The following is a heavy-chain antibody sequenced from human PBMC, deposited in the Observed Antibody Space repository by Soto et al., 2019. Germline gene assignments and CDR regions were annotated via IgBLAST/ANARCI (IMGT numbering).Heavy chain of an antibody. CDR1: GGSISSSSYY. Sequence: PSETLSLTCTVSGGSISSSSYYWVLIRQPPGKGLEWIGSIYYSGSTYYNPSLKSRVTISVDTSKNQFSLKLSSVTAADTAVYYCARHQSHSSSYVDPWGQGTLVTVSS. J-gene: IGHJ5*02. CDR3: ARHQSHSSSYVDP. V-gene: IGHV4-39*01. CDR2: IYYSGST. D-gene: IGHD6-13*01.